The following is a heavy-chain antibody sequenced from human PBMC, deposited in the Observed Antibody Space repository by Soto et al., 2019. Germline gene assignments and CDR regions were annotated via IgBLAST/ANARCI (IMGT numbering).Heavy chain of an antibody. CDR2: IIPSFGTA. J-gene: IGHJ6*04. CDR3: ARAVSIAVAGDEQNRMDV. CDR1: GGTFSSYA. V-gene: IGHV1-69*05. D-gene: IGHD6-19*01. Sequence: QVQLVQSGAEAKKPGSSVKVSCKASGGTFSSYAISWERQAPGQGLEWMGGIIPSFGTANYEQKFQGRVTIPTDESTRTGSMGLSSLRSEATAGYYCARAVSIAVAGDEQNRMDVWCEGGTVIVCS.